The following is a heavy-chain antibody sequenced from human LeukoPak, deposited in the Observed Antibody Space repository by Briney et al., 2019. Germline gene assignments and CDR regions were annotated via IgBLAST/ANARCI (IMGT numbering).Heavy chain of an antibody. CDR2: MNSDESDT. CDR1: GFTFSSHW. CDR3: ARGTEVAFDY. V-gene: IGHV3-74*01. J-gene: IGHJ4*02. Sequence: PGGSLGLSCVASGFTFSSHWMHWVRQTPEKGLVWVSRMNSDESDTNYADSVNGRFTISRDNAKNTLYLQMNSLRVEDTAKYYCARGTEVAFDYWGQGTLVTVSS.